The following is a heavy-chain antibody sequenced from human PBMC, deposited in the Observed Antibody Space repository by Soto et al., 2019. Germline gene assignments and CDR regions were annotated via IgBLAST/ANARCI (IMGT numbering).Heavy chain of an antibody. Sequence: QVQLVQSGAEVKKPGSSVKVSCKASGGTFSSYAISWVRQAPGQGLEWMGGIIPIFGTANYAQKFQGRVTITADESTSTAYMERSSLRSEDTAVYYCARQKMGAGYGDYVYDYWGQGTLVTVSS. V-gene: IGHV1-69*12. J-gene: IGHJ4*02. CDR2: IIPIFGTA. CDR1: GGTFSSYA. D-gene: IGHD4-17*01. CDR3: ARQKMGAGYGDYVYDY.